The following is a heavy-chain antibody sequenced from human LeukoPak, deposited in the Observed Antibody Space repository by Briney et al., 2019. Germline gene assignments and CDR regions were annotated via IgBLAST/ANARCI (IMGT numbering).Heavy chain of an antibody. CDR2: ISWNGDTI. D-gene: IGHD3-10*01. J-gene: IGHJ4*02. CDR1: GSTFSSYA. V-gene: IGHV3-9*01. CDR3: ASTYGSGSYLHS. Sequence: GGSLRLSCATSGSTFSSYAMHWVRQAPGKGLEWVSEISWNGDTIGYADSVKGRFLISRDNARRSLYLQMNSLRLEDTAFYYCASTYGSGSYLHSWGQGTLVTVSS.